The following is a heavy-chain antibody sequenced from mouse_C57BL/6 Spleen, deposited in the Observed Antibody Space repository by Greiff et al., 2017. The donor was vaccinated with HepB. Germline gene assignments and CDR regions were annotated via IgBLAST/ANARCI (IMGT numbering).Heavy chain of an antibody. V-gene: IGHV1-53*01. CDR2: INPSNGGT. Sequence: VQLQQSGTELVKPGASVKLSCKASGYTFTSYWMHWVKQRPGQGLEWIGNINPSNGGTNSNEKFKSKATLTVDKSSSTAYMQLSSLTSEDSAVYYCARWHYGRWYFDVWGTGTTVTVSS. J-gene: IGHJ1*03. CDR3: ARWHYGRWYFDV. CDR1: GYTFTSYW. D-gene: IGHD1-1*01.